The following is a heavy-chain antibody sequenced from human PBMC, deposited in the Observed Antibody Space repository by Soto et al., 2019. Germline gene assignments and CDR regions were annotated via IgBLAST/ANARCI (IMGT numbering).Heavy chain of an antibody. V-gene: IGHV3-30*18. Sequence: QVQLVESGGGVVQPGRSLRLSCAASGFTFSSYGMHWVRQAPGKGLEWVAGISYDGSNKYYADSVKGRFTSCRDNYQKTLYQEMNCRRAEDTGVYYWAKERFGFGETHYYYGMDVWGQGTTVTESS. J-gene: IGHJ6*02. CDR3: AKERFGFGETHYYYGMDV. CDR1: GFTFSSYG. D-gene: IGHD3-10*01. CDR2: ISYDGSNK.